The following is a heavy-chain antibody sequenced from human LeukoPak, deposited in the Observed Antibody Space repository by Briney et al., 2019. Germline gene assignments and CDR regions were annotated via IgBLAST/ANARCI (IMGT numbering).Heavy chain of an antibody. J-gene: IGHJ4*02. Sequence: ASVKVSCKASGYTFTGYYMHWVRQSPGQGLEWMGWINPNSGGTNYAQKFQGRVSMTRDTSISTAYMELSRLRSDDTAVYYCARDSGYCSSTSCHTAPDYWGQGTLVTVSS. V-gene: IGHV1-2*02. CDR2: INPNSGGT. CDR3: ARDSGYCSSTSCHTAPDY. CDR1: GYTFTGYY. D-gene: IGHD2-2*02.